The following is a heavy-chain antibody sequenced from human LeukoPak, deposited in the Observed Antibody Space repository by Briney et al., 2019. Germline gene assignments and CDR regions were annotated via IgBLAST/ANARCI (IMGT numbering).Heavy chain of an antibody. Sequence: GGSLRLSCAASGFTFSRYSMNWVRQAPGKGLEWVSSISSSSSFIYYADSVKGRFTISRDNSKNTLYLQMNSLRAEDTAVYYCAKSIAVMEVTPDFDYWGQGTLVTVSS. CDR3: AKSIAVMEVTPDFDY. D-gene: IGHD4-23*01. V-gene: IGHV3-21*04. CDR2: ISSSSSFI. J-gene: IGHJ4*02. CDR1: GFTFSRYS.